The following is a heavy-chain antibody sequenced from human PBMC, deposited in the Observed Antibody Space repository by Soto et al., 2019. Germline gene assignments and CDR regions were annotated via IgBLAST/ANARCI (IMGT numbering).Heavy chain of an antibody. CDR2: ISSSSSYI. Sequence: EVQLVESGGGLVKPGGSLRLSCAASGFTFSSYSMNWVRQAPGKGLEWVSSISSSSSYIYYADSVKGRFTISRDNAKNSLYLQMNSLRAEDTAVYYCAGGGRVSSSSGDYWGQGTLVTVSS. CDR1: GFTFSSYS. V-gene: IGHV3-21*01. J-gene: IGHJ4*02. D-gene: IGHD6-6*01. CDR3: AGGGRVSSSSGDY.